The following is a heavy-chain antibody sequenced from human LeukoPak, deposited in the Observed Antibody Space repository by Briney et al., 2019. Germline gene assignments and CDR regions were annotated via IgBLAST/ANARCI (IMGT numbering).Heavy chain of an antibody. CDR3: AKGETGTTSPFDH. D-gene: IGHD4-17*01. V-gene: IGHV4-59*01. CDR2: LFYNEDA. J-gene: IGHJ4*02. CDR1: GGSMSHFH. Sequence: SETLSLTCAVSGGSMSHFHWSWFRQPPGKGLEWIGSLFYNEDAKYNPSVKSRVTMSIDTSKSQFSLRLTSVTAADTAVYYCAKGETGTTSPFDHWGQGLLVTVSS.